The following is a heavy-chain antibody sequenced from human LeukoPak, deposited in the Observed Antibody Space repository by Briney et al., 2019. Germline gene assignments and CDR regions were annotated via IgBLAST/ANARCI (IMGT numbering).Heavy chain of an antibody. V-gene: IGHV4-30-4*08. D-gene: IGHD2-2*01. CDR2: IYYSGST. CDR1: GGSISSGDYY. J-gene: IGHJ4*02. Sequence: SETLSLTXTVSGGSISSGDYYWSCIRQPPGKGLEWIGYIYYSGSTYYNPSLKSRVTISVDTSKNQFSLKLSSVTAADTAVYYCASTGSRDSTSRWGQGTLVTVSS. CDR3: ASTGSRDSTSR.